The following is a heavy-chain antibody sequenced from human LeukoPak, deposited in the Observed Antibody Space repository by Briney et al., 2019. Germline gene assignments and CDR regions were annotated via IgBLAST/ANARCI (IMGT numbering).Heavy chain of an antibody. J-gene: IGHJ4*02. CDR1: GFTFSTYW. V-gene: IGHV3-7*01. D-gene: IGHD6-19*01. Sequence: HPGGSLRLSCAASGFTFSTYWMSWVRQTPGKGLEWVANIKQDGSEKHYVDSVKGRFTISRDNAKNSLYLQMNSLRAEDTAVYYCARDSRAYSSDWDVDYWGQGTLVTVSS. CDR3: ARDSRAYSSDWDVDY. CDR2: IKQDGSEK.